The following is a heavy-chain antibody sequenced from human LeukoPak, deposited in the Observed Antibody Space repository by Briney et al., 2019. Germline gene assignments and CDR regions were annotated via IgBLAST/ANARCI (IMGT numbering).Heavy chain of an antibody. CDR2: IYSSGST. CDR1: GGSISSYS. Sequence: SETLSLTCTVSGGSISSYSWTWIRQPARKGLEWIGRIYSSGSTKYNPSLKSRVTMSVDTSKDQFSLKLSSVTAADTAVYYCARYCSGGSCYGYYYMDVWGKGTTVTVSS. V-gene: IGHV4-4*07. J-gene: IGHJ6*03. CDR3: ARYCSGGSCYGYYYMDV. D-gene: IGHD2-15*01.